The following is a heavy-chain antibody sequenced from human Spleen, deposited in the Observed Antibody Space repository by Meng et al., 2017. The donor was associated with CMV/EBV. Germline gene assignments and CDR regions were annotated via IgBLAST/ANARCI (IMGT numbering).Heavy chain of an antibody. CDR1: GCTFDDYA. CDR2: IGWNSGSI. J-gene: IGHJ6*02. D-gene: IGHD6-6*01. Sequence: SLKISCAASGCTFDDYAMHWVRQAPGKGLEGVSGIGWNSGSIGYADSVKGRFTISRDNAKNSRYLQMNSLRAEDTPLYYGENAVCSGSSTWYYGMDVWGQGTTVTVSS. CDR3: ENAVCSGSSTWYYGMDV. V-gene: IGHV3-9*01.